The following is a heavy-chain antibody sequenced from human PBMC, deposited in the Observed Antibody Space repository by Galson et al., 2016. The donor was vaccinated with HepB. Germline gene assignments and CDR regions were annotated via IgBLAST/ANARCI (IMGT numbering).Heavy chain of an antibody. J-gene: IGHJ2*01. D-gene: IGHD3-10*01. Sequence: TLSLTCSVSGGSISSGAYYWSWIRQHPGKGLEWIGYIYYSGSTYYNPSFKSRVTISVDTSKNHFSLRLSSVTAADTAVYYCARARGSRVVRGVTIRRWYFDLWGRGTLVTVSS. V-gene: IGHV4-31*03. CDR2: IYYSGST. CDR3: ARARGSRVVRGVTIRRWYFDL. CDR1: GGSISSGAYY.